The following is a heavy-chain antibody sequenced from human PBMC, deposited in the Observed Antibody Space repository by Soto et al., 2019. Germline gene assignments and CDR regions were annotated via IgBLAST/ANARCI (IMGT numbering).Heavy chain of an antibody. V-gene: IGHV3-21*01. CDR2: ISSSSSYI. Sequence: EVQLVESGGGLVKPGGSLRLSCAASGFTFSSYSVNWVRQAPGKGLEWVSSISSSSSYIYYADSVKGRFTISRDNAKNSLYLQMNSLRAEDTAVYYCARVPKPYYGIDVWGQGTTVTVSS. J-gene: IGHJ6*02. CDR1: GFTFSSYS. CDR3: ARVPKPYYGIDV.